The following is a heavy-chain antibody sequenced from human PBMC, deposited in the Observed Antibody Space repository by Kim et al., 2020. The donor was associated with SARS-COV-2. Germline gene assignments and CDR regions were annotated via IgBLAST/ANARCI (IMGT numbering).Heavy chain of an antibody. D-gene: IGHD3-22*01. Sequence: ASVKVSCKASGYTFTSYAMHWVRQAPGQRLEWMGWINAGNGNTKYSQKFQGRVTITRDTSASTAYMELSSLGSEDTAVYYCARGEDSSGYPLPNLGMDVWGQGTTVTVS. CDR1: GYTFTSYA. V-gene: IGHV1-3*01. CDR2: INAGNGNT. CDR3: ARGEDSSGYPLPNLGMDV. J-gene: IGHJ6*02.